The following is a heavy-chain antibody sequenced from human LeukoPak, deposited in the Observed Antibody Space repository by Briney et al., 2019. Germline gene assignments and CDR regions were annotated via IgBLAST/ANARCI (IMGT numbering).Heavy chain of an antibody. CDR1: GDTFSSYA. Sequence: SVKVSCKASGDTFSSYAISWVRQPPGQGLEWMGGIIPIFGTANYAQKFQGRVTITTDESTSTAYMELSSLRSEDTAVYYCARVHRSALTTVITPWYYYMDVWGKGTTVTVSS. V-gene: IGHV1-69*05. CDR3: ARVHRSALTTVITPWYYYMDV. D-gene: IGHD4-17*01. CDR2: IIPIFGTA. J-gene: IGHJ6*03.